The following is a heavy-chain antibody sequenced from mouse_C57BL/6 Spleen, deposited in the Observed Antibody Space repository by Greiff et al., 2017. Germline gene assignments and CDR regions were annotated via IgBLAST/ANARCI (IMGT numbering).Heavy chain of an antibody. CDR3: ASYDSYWYFDV. V-gene: IGHV1-42*01. D-gene: IGHD2-4*01. J-gene: IGHJ1*03. CDR1: GYSFTGYY. CDR2: INPSTGGT. Sequence: EVKVVESGPELVKPGASVKISCKASGYSFTGYYMNWVKQSPEKSLEWIGEINPSTGGTTYNQKFKAKATLTVDKSSSTAYMQLKSLTSEDSAVYYCASYDSYWYFDVWGTGTTVTVSS.